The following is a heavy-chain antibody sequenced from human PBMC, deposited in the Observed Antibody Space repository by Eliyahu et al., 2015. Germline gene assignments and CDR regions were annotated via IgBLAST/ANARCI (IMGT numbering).Heavy chain of an antibody. CDR1: GFPFXSYW. Sequence: EVQLVESGGGLVQPGGSLRLSCAAXGFPFXSYWMRWVRQAPGKGLEWVANIKQDGXEKYYVDSVKGRFTISRDNAKNSQYLQMNSLRAEDTAXYYCARDHCTGGSCYLSVDYWGQGTLVTVSS. CDR3: ARDHCTGGSCYLSVDY. CDR2: IKQDGXEK. J-gene: IGHJ4*02. V-gene: IGHV3-7*01. D-gene: IGHD2-15*01.